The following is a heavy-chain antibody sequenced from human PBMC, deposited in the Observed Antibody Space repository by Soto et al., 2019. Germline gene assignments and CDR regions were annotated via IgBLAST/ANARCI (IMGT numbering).Heavy chain of an antibody. D-gene: IGHD6-13*01. CDR3: ARGGAYSSSWYMGYYMDV. CDR2: TYYRSKWYN. CDR1: GDSVSSNSAA. V-gene: IGHV6-1*01. Sequence: SQTLSLTCAISGDSVSSNSAAWNWIRQSPSRGLELLGRTYYRSKWYNDYAVSEKSRITINTDTSKKQFSLQLNSVTPEDTAVYYCARGGAYSSSWYMGYYMDVWGKGTTFTVSS. J-gene: IGHJ6*03.